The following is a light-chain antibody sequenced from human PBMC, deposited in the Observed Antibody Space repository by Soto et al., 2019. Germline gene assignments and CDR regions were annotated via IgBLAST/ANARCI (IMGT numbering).Light chain of an antibody. CDR2: AAS. CDR1: QGIRDA. V-gene: IGKV1-17*01. J-gene: IGKJ1*01. CDR3: LQHNSYPQT. Sequence: DIPMTQSPSSLSAYVGDRVTITCRASQGIRDALGWYQQKPGKAPKRLIYAASSLQSGVPSRFSGSGSGTEFTLTISSLQPEDFATYYCLQHNSYPQTFGQGTKVEIK.